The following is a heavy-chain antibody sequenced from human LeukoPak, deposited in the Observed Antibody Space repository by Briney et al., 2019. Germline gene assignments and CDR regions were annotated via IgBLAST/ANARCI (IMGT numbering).Heavy chain of an antibody. J-gene: IGHJ4*02. CDR2: IIPIFGTA. D-gene: IGHD3-9*01. V-gene: IGHV1-69*13. CDR1: GGTFSSYA. CDR3: ARDEIHYDILTGYYVPGYYFVY. Sequence: SVKVSCKASGGTFSSYAISWVRQAPGQGLEWMGGIIPIFGTANYAQKFQGRVTITADESTSTAYMELSSLRSEDTAVYYCARDEIHYDILTGYYVPGYYFVYWGQGTLVTVSS.